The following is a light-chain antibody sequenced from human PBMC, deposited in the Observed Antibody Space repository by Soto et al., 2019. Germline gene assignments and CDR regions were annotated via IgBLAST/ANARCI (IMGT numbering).Light chain of an antibody. CDR1: QNISNH. Sequence: EIVLTQSPATLSVSPGERVTLSCRASQNISNHLAWYQHKPGQAPRLLIYGASTRATGIPASFSGSGSGTQFTLTISSLQSEDFAIYYCQQYTNWQSLTFGGGTKVEI. CDR3: QQYTNWQSLT. CDR2: GAS. J-gene: IGKJ4*01. V-gene: IGKV3-15*01.